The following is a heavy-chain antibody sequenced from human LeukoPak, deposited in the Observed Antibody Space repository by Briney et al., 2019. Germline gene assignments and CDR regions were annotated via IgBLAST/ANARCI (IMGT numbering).Heavy chain of an antibody. CDR2: IQYDGGNK. J-gene: IGHJ4*02. CDR1: GFTFSSYA. CDR3: AKESLVDADF. D-gene: IGHD2-8*02. V-gene: IGHV3-30*02. Sequence: GGSLRLSCAASGFTFSSYAMSWLRQAPGKGLEWVAFIQYDGGNKFYADSVRGRFTISRDNSKNTLFLQMNSLRAEDTAVYHCAKESLVDADFWGQGTLVTVSS.